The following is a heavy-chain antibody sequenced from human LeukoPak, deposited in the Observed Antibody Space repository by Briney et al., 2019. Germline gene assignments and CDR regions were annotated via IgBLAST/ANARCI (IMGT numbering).Heavy chain of an antibody. CDR3: AREDIVATLYSVLGRGALDY. J-gene: IGHJ4*02. Sequence: QSGGSLRLSCAASGFTFSSYAMSWVRQAPGKGPKWVSAISGSGSIYYADSVKGRFTISRDNSKNTLYLQMNSLRAEDTAVYYCAREDIVATLYSVLGRGALDYWGQGTLVTVSS. CDR2: ISGSGSI. CDR1: GFTFSSYA. D-gene: IGHD5-12*01. V-gene: IGHV3-23*01.